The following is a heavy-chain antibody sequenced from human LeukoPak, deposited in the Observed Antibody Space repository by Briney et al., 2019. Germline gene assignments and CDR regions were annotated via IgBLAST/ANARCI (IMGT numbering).Heavy chain of an antibody. Sequence: GGSLRLSCAASGFTFSSSAMHWVRQASGNGLEWVGRIRSKANSYATAYAASVKGRFTIPRDDSTNTAYLQMNSLKTEDTAVYYCTRLHGGNPFDYWGQGTLVTVSS. D-gene: IGHD4-23*01. V-gene: IGHV3-73*01. CDR1: GFTFSSSA. CDR3: TRLHGGNPFDY. J-gene: IGHJ4*02. CDR2: IRSKANSYAT.